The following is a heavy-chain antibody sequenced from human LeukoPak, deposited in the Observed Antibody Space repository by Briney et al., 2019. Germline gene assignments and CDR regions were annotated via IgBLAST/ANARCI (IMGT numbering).Heavy chain of an antibody. CDR2: ISGRGDGT. CDR1: GFTFSAFG. V-gene: IGHV3-23*01. Sequence: GGSLRLSCAASGFTFSAFGMSGVRQAPAKGLDWVSSISGRGDGTDHAECVKGRFTVYRENFKNTVFLQMNSLRVEDTAVYYCAKDYYYDSSGYYSGGAFDVWGQGTMVTVSS. D-gene: IGHD3-22*01. CDR3: AKDYYYDSSGYYSGGAFDV. J-gene: IGHJ3*01.